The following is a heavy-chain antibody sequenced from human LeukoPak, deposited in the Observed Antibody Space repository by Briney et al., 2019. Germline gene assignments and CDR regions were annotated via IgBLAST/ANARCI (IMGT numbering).Heavy chain of an antibody. CDR1: GFTFSSYA. D-gene: IGHD6-13*01. CDR2: ISSNGGST. V-gene: IGHV3-64D*09. J-gene: IGHJ3*02. CDR3: AKAISSSWRDDAFDI. Sequence: GGSLRLSCSASGFTFSSYAMHWVRQAPGKGLEYVSAISSNGGSTYYADSVKGRFTISRDNSKNTLYLQMSSLRAEDTAVYYCAKAISSSWRDDAFDIWGQGTMVTVSS.